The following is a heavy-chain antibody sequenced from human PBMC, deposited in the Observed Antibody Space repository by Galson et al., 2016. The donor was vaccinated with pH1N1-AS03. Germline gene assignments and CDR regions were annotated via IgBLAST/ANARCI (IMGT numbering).Heavy chain of an antibody. V-gene: IGHV2-70*04. CDR2: IDWADDK. CDR3: ARMGGAGYNTYYFDF. Sequence: LVKPTQTLTLTCSFSGLSVSTTGMRVSWIRQPPGKALEWLAFIDWADDKFYSTSLKTRLTISRDTSKNQVVLTMTNIDPVDTATYYCARMGGAGYNTYYFDFWGQGTLVTVSS. J-gene: IGHJ4*02. CDR1: GLSVSTTGMR. D-gene: IGHD5-24*01.